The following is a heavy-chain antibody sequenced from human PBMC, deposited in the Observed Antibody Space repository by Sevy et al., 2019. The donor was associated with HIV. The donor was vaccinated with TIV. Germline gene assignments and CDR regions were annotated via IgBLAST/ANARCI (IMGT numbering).Heavy chain of an antibody. CDR1: GGTFSSYA. J-gene: IGHJ6*03. CDR3: ARGASNYYMDV. Sequence: ASVKVSCKASGGTFSSYAISWVRQAPGQGLEWMGGIIPIFGTANYAQKFQGRVTITADKSTSTAYMELSSLTSEDTAVYYCARGASNYYMDVWGKGTTVTVSS. V-gene: IGHV1-69*06. CDR2: IIPIFGTA. D-gene: IGHD4-4*01.